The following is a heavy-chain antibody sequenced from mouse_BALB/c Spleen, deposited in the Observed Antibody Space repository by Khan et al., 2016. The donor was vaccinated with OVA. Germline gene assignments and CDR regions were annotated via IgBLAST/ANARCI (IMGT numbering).Heavy chain of an antibody. CDR1: GFTFTDYY. J-gene: IGHJ2*01. Sequence: EVKLMESGGGLVQPGGSLGLSCATSGFTFTDYYMSWVRQPPGKALEWLGFIRNKANGYSTEYSASVKGRFTISRDNAQRILYLQMNTLRAKDSATYYCVRNIRDNGFDYWGQGTTLTVSS. D-gene: IGHD1-3*01. V-gene: IGHV7-3*02. CDR2: IRNKANGYST. CDR3: VRNIRDNGFDY.